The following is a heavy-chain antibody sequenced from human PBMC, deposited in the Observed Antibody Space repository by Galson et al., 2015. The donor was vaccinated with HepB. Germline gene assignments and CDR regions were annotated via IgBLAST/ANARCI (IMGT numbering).Heavy chain of an antibody. CDR1: GGSFSGYY. CDR2: INHSGST. J-gene: IGHJ4*02. V-gene: IGHV4-34*01. Sequence: SETLSLTCAVYGGSFSGYYWSWIRQPPGKGLEWIGEINHSGSTNYNPSLKSRVTISVDTSKNQFSLKLSSVTAADTAVYYCARGRIVVVPAAMEFDYWGQGTLVTVSS. D-gene: IGHD2-2*01. CDR3: ARGRIVVVPAAMEFDY.